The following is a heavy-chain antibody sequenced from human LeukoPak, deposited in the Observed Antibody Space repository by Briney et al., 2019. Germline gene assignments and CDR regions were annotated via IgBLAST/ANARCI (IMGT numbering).Heavy chain of an antibody. V-gene: IGHV3-23*01. CDR2: ISSSGGST. D-gene: IGHD3-22*01. Sequence: GGSLRLSCAASGFVLRSYAMSWVRQAPGKGLEWVSGISSSGGSTYRADSVRGRFTISRDNSKNTQYLQMNSLRVEDTAVYYCAKVGSGYYDHLDFWGQGILVTVSS. CDR1: GFVLRSYA. CDR3: AKVGSGYYDHLDF. J-gene: IGHJ4*02.